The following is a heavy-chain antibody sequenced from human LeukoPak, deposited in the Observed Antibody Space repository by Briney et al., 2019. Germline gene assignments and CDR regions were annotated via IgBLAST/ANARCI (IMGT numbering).Heavy chain of an antibody. D-gene: IGHD5-24*01. CDR2: ISESGDDT. Sequence: GWSLRLSCAASGFTFTNFAMNWVRQAPGKGLEWVSSISESGDDTAYADSVKGRFTISRDNSRNTLYLQMISLRAEDTAVYYCAKQFVDVWGQGTLVTVSS. J-gene: IGHJ5*02. CDR1: GFTFTNFA. V-gene: IGHV3-23*01. CDR3: AKQFVDV.